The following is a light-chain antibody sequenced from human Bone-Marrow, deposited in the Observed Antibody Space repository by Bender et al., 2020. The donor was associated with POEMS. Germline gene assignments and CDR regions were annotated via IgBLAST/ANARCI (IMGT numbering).Light chain of an antibody. J-gene: IGLJ3*02. V-gene: IGLV2-8*01. CDR1: SSDVGGYNY. CDR2: AVD. CDR3: SSYAGGNNCV. Sequence: QSALTQPPSASGSPGQSVTISCTGTSSDVGGYNYVSWYQQHPGKAPKLMIYAVDKRPSGVPDRFSGSKSGNTASLTISGLQAEDEADYYCSSYAGGNNCVFGGGTKLTVL.